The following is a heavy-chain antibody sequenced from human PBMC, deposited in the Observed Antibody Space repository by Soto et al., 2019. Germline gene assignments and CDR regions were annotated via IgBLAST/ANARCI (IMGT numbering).Heavy chain of an antibody. J-gene: IGHJ2*01. CDR3: ASHGSPCTTGTRCEWYSDL. D-gene: IGHD1-1*01. V-gene: IGHV5-51*01. Sequence: GGSLKISCKGSGYSVTSYWIGWVRQIPGKGLELMGIIYPGDSDTRYSPSFQGQDTITADKCISTAYLQWSSLSASDTAMYYCASHGSPCTTGTRCEWYSDLWGRGTLVSVSS. CDR1: GYSVTSYW. CDR2: IYPGDSDT.